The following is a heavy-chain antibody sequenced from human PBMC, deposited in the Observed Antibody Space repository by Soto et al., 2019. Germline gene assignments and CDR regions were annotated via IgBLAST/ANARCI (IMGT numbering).Heavy chain of an antibody. Sequence: SVKVSCKTSGYTFPDYYTHWVRQAPGQGLEWMGWMNPKSGGAYFAQKLQGRVTLTMDRSIGTAYMECNSLTSDDTAVYFCPRENIENSDGQYDAFDIWGQGTKVTV. V-gene: IGHV1-2*02. J-gene: IGHJ3*02. CDR1: GYTFPDYY. CDR2: MNPKSGGA. D-gene: IGHD5-18*01. CDR3: PRENIENSDGQYDAFDI.